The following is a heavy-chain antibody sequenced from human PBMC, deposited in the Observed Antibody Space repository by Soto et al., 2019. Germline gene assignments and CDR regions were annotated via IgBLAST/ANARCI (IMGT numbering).Heavy chain of an antibody. CDR3: VKDIGIKLYRMDV. V-gene: IGHV3-15*07. CDR1: GFTFSNAW. CDR2: IKSKTDGGTT. D-gene: IGHD2-15*01. Sequence: PGGSLRLSCAASGFTFSNAWMNWVRQAPGKGLEWVGRIKSKTDGGTTDYAAPVKGRFTISRDDSKNTLYLQMNSLRPEDTAFYYCVKDIGIKLYRMDVWGQGTTVTVSS. J-gene: IGHJ6*02.